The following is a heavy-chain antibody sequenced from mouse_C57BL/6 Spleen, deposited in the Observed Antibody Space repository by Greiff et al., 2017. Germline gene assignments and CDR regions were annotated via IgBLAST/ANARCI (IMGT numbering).Heavy chain of an antibody. CDR1: GYSFTSYY. J-gene: IGHJ2*01. V-gene: IGHV1-66*01. CDR3: ARALYYGSSYFDY. D-gene: IGHD1-1*01. CDR2: IYPGSGNT. Sequence: VKLMESGPELVKPGASVKISCKASGYSFTSYYIHWVKQRPGQGLEWIGWIYPGSGNTKYNEKFKGKATLTADTSSSTAYMQLSSLTSEDSAVYYCARALYYGSSYFDYWGQGTTLTVSS.